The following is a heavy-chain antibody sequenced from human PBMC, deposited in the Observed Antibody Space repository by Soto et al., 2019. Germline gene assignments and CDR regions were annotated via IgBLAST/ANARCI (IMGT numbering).Heavy chain of an antibody. Sequence: ASVKVSCKASGYTFINFDISWVRQATGQGLEWMGWMNPGSGKTGYANKFQGRVTMTRDASTGTAHLELSSLTSEDTAVYYCARMASAGTLNWFDPWGQGTLVTVSS. CDR1: GYTFINFD. CDR2: MNPGSGKT. CDR3: ARMASAGTLNWFDP. V-gene: IGHV1-8*02. J-gene: IGHJ5*02. D-gene: IGHD6-13*01.